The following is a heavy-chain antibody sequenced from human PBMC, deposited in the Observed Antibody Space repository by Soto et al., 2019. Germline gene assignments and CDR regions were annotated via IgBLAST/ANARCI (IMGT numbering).Heavy chain of an antibody. Sequence: GASVKVSCKPSGYTFSSYHMQWVRQAPGQGLEWMGEINPSGGSTSYAQNFQGRVTLTRDTSTTTLYMELSSLRSEDTAVYYCARGLGIASAGLDYWGQGTLVTVSS. CDR3: ARGLGIASAGLDY. CDR2: INPSGGST. CDR1: GYTFSSYH. V-gene: IGHV1-46*03. J-gene: IGHJ4*02. D-gene: IGHD6-13*01.